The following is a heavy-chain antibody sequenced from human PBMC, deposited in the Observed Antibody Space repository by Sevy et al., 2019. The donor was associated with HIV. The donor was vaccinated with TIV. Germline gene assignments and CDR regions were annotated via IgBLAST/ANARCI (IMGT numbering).Heavy chain of an antibody. D-gene: IGHD2-2*01. V-gene: IGHV3-48*01. Sequence: GGSLRLSCGVSGFTFSSYSMNWVRQAPGKGLEWVSYISSTSYTIYYADSMKGRFTISRDNAKNSVHLQMNSLRAEDTAVYYCARAVRSDQQLSGMDVWGQGTTVTVSS. J-gene: IGHJ6*02. CDR2: ISSTSYTI. CDR1: GFTFSSYS. CDR3: ARAVRSDQQLSGMDV.